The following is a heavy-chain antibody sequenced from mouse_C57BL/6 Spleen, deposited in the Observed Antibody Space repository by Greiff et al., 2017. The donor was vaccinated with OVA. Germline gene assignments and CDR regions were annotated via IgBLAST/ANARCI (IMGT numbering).Heavy chain of an antibody. V-gene: IGHV5-9-1*02. Sequence: EVKLVESGEGLVKPGGSLKLSCAASGSTFSSYAMSWVRQTPEKRLEWVAYISSGGDYIYYADTVKGRFTISRDNARNTLYLQMSSLKSEDTAMYYCTRDNPWGFAYWGQGTLVTVSA. CDR2: ISSGGDYI. J-gene: IGHJ3*01. CDR3: TRDNPWGFAY. CDR1: GSTFSSYA.